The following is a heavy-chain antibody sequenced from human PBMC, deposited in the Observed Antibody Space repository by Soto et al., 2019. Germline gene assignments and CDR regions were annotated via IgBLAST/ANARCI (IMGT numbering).Heavy chain of an antibody. CDR2: VRQDGSQK. CDR1: GFTFSSYW. CDR3: VRDGGSGWHFDS. J-gene: IGHJ4*02. V-gene: IGHV3-7*01. D-gene: IGHD6-19*01. Sequence: GGSLRLSCEASGFTFSSYWMSWVRQAPGKGLEWVANVRQDGSQKYLVDSVKGRFTISRDNAKNSMYLQMNSLRAEDTAVYYCVRDGGSGWHFDSWGQGTLVTVSS.